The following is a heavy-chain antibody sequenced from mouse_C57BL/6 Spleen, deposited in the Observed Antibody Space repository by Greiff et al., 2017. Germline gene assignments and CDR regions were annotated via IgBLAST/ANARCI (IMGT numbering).Heavy chain of an antibody. Sequence: QVQLQQPGAELVMPGASVKLSCKASGYTFTSYWMHWVKQRPGQGLEWIGEIDPSDSYTNYNQKFKGKSTLTVDKSSSTAYMQLSSLTSEDSAVYYCARSYYYGSRGWDYAMDYWGQGTSVTVSS. CDR3: ARSYYYGSRGWDYAMDY. V-gene: IGHV1-69*01. CDR1: GYTFTSYW. CDR2: IDPSDSYT. J-gene: IGHJ4*01. D-gene: IGHD1-1*01.